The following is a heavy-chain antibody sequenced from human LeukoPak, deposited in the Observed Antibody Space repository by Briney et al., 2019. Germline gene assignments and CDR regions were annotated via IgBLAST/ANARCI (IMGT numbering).Heavy chain of an antibody. V-gene: IGHV3-33*08. CDR1: GFTFSSYA. Sequence: GGSLRLSCAASGFTFSSYAMHWVRQAPGKGLEWVAVIWYDGSNKYYADSVKGRFTISRDNSKNTLYLQMNSLRAEDTAVYYCARDGGWFGELLGSYFDYWGQGTLVTVSS. J-gene: IGHJ4*02. D-gene: IGHD3-10*01. CDR2: IWYDGSNK. CDR3: ARDGGWFGELLGSYFDY.